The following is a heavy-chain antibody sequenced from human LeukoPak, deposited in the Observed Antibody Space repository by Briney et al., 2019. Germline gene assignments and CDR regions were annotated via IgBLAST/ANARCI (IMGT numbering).Heavy chain of an antibody. CDR3: ARGRVGLRYCSSTSCSYYYYYYGMDV. V-gene: IGHV4-39*01. J-gene: IGHJ6*02. CDR1: GGSISSSSYY. D-gene: IGHD2-2*01. Sequence: SETLSLTCTASGGSISSSSYYWGWIRQPPGKGLEWIGSIYYSGSTYYNPSLKSRVTISVDTSKNQFSLKLSSVTAADTAVYYCARGRVGLRYCSSTSCSYYYYYYGMDVWGQGTTVTVSS. CDR2: IYYSGST.